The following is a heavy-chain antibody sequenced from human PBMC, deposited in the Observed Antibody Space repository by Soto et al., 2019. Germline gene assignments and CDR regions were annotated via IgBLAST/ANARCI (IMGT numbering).Heavy chain of an antibody. Sequence: QVQLVESGGDLVKPGGSLRLSCAASGFTFSDFYMSWVRQTPGRGLEWISYISNTGRTIYYADSVKGRFTISRDNAQDSLFLQMNSLRDEDTGLYYCARDGAVYDFLTGRAGAFWGQGTLVTVSS. V-gene: IGHV3-11*01. J-gene: IGHJ4*02. CDR2: ISNTGRTI. CDR1: GFTFSDFY. D-gene: IGHD3-9*01. CDR3: ARDGAVYDFLTGRAGAF.